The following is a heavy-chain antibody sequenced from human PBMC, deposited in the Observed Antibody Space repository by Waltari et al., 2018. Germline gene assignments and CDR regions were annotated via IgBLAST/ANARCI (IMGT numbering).Heavy chain of an antibody. J-gene: IGHJ4*01. CDR3: TTYKPDSSN. Sequence: EVQLVEFGGGLVKPVGSLRLSCAASGFTFSYAWMSWVRQAPGKGLEWVWSIKPKTECGTTDYAAPVKGRFTISICDSKNTLYLQMTSLKSEDTAIYYCTTYKPDSSNWGHGTLVTVSS. CDR2: IKPKTECGTT. CDR1: GFTFSYAW. D-gene: IGHD6-13*01. V-gene: IGHV3-15*01.